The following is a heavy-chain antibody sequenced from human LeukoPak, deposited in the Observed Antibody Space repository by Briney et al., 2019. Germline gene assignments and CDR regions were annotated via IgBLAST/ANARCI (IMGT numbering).Heavy chain of an antibody. V-gene: IGHV1-69*13. CDR2: IIPIFGTA. CDR1: GGTFSSYA. D-gene: IGHD6-19*01. CDR3: ARVRSSGWYSGYLDL. J-gene: IGHJ2*01. Sequence: GASVKVSCKASGGTFSSYAISWVRQAPGQGLEWMGGIIPIFGTANYAQKFQGRVTITADESTSTAYMELRSLRSDDTAVYYCARVRSSGWYSGYLDLWGRGTLVTVSS.